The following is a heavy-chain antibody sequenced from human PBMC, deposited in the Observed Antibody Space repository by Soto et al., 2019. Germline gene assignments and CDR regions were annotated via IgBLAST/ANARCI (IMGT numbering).Heavy chain of an antibody. CDR1: GFTFSVYW. CDR3: ARGDITNQGVKYYGTAV. Sequence: PGGSLRLSCAASGFTFSVYWMHWVRQAPGKGLVWVSRMKTDASSATYADSVKGRFTISRDNTKNTLYLQMDSLRPEDTAVYFCARGDITNQGVKYYGTAVWGQGTSVTV. D-gene: IGHD3-16*01. CDR2: MKTDASSA. J-gene: IGHJ6*02. V-gene: IGHV3-74*01.